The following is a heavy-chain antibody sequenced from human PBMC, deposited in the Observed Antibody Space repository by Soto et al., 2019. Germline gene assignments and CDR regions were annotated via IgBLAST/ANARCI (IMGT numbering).Heavy chain of an antibody. Sequence: QVTLKESGPVLVKPTETLTLTCTVSGFSLSNARMGVTWIRQPPGKALEWLAHIFSNDEKSYSTSLKSRLTIXKXNSNSQVVLTMTNMDPVDTGTYYCARINDFLTGFDYWGQGTLVTVSS. CDR3: ARINDFLTGFDY. CDR2: IFSNDEK. CDR1: GFSLSNARMG. J-gene: IGHJ4*02. D-gene: IGHD3-9*01. V-gene: IGHV2-26*01.